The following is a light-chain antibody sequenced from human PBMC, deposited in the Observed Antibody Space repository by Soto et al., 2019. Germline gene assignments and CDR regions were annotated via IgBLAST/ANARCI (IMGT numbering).Light chain of an antibody. J-gene: IGKJ1*01. CDR3: QQRSNWPVT. CDR1: QSVSSY. CDR2: DAS. V-gene: IGKV3-11*01. Sequence: EIVLTQSPATLSLSPGERATLSCRASQSVSSYLAWYQQKPGQAPRLLIYDASSRATGIPARFSGSGSGTEFTRTIGSLEPEDFAVYYCQQRSNWPVTFGQGTRVDIK.